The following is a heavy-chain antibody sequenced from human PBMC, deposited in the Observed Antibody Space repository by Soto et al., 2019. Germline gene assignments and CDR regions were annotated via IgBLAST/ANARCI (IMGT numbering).Heavy chain of an antibody. J-gene: IGHJ4*02. Sequence: GGSLRLSCAASGFTFSSYGMHWVRQAPGKGLEWVAVISSDGSNKYYADSVKGRFTISRDNSKNTLYLQMNSLRAEDTAVFYCAKGHNSGWFYFDYWGQGTLVTVSS. CDR2: ISSDGSNK. CDR1: GFTFSSYG. V-gene: IGHV3-30*18. D-gene: IGHD6-19*01. CDR3: AKGHNSGWFYFDY.